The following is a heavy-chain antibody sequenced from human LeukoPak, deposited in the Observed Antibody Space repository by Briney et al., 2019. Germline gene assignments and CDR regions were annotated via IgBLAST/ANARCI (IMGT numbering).Heavy chain of an antibody. CDR1: GFTFSDYY. V-gene: IGHV3-11*01. J-gene: IGHJ4*02. D-gene: IGHD3-10*01. CDR3: GRDEPISMVRGVIDY. Sequence: GGSLRLSCAASGFTFSDYYMIWIRQAPGKGLEWVSYINNSGSPIYYADSVKGRFTISRDNAKNSLYLQMNSLRAEDTAVYYCGRDEPISMVRGVIDYWGQGTLVTVSS. CDR2: INNSGSPI.